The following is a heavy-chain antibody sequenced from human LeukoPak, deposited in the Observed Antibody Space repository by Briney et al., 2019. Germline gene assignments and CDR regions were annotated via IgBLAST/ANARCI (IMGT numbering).Heavy chain of an antibody. Sequence: GGSLRLSCAASGFTFSSYWMSWVRQAPGKGLEWVANIKQDGSEKYYVDSVKGRFTISRDNAKNSLYLQMNSLRAEDTAVYYCASYNYYDSSGYYGRVYWGQGTLVTVSS. CDR3: ASYNYYDSSGYYGRVY. D-gene: IGHD3-22*01. V-gene: IGHV3-7*01. J-gene: IGHJ4*02. CDR2: IKQDGSEK. CDR1: GFTFSSYW.